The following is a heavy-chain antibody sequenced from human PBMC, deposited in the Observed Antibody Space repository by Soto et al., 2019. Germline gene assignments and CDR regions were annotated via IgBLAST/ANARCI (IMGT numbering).Heavy chain of an antibody. CDR3: ARLIGNSCYLDP. V-gene: IGHV6-1*01. CDR1: GDSVSSNSAT. J-gene: IGHJ5*02. D-gene: IGHD2-15*01. CDR2: TYYRSKWYN. Sequence: SQTLSLTCAISGDSVSSNSATWDWIRQSPSRGLEWLGRTYYRSKWYNDYAVSVKSRITINPDTSNNQLSLQLNSVTPDDTAVYYCARLIGNSCYLDPWGQGTLVTVSS.